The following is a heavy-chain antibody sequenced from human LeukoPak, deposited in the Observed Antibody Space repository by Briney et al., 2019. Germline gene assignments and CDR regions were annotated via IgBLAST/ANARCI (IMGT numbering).Heavy chain of an antibody. J-gene: IGHJ4*02. Sequence: SETLSLTCAVYGGSFSGYYWSWLRQPPGKGLEWIGEINHSGSTNYNPSLKSRVTISVGTSKNQFSLKLSSVTAADTAVYYCARSGIVATELDYWGQGTLVTVSS. CDR1: GGSFSGYY. CDR3: ARSGIVATELDY. CDR2: INHSGST. V-gene: IGHV4-34*01. D-gene: IGHD5-12*01.